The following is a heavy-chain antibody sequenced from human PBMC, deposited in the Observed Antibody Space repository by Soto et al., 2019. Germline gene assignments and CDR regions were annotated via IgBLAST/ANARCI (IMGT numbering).Heavy chain of an antibody. CDR2: ISYTGDT. CDR1: GDSVSSDTYF. V-gene: IGHV4-61*01. CDR3: ARIVVGATVDL. Sequence: SETLSLTCTMSGDSVSSDTYFWTWIRQPPGKGLEWIAYISYTGDTNYNPSLKSRVTISIDTSINQFSLTLTSVTTADTAIYFCARIVVGATVDLWGQGSLVPSPQ. D-gene: IGHD1-26*01. J-gene: IGHJ5*02.